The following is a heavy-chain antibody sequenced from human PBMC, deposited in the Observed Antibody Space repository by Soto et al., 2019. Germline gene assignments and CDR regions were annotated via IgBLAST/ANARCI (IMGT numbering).Heavy chain of an antibody. J-gene: IGHJ6*02. D-gene: IGHD3-10*01. CDR1: GFTFSSYG. Sequence: QVQLVESGGGVVQPGRFLRLSCAASGFTFSSYGMHWVRQAPGKGLEWVAVIWYDGSNKYYADSVKGRFTISRDNSKNTLYLQMNSLRAEDTAVYYCARDEEFGDSTTGYYGMDVWGQGTTVTVSS. CDR3: ARDEEFGDSTTGYYGMDV. V-gene: IGHV3-33*01. CDR2: IWYDGSNK.